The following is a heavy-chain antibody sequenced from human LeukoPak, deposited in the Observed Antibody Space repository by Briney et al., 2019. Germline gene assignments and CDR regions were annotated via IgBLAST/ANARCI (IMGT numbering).Heavy chain of an antibody. CDR1: GGSISSYY. CDR2: IYYSGST. D-gene: IGHD4-17*01. J-gene: IGHJ4*02. V-gene: IGHV4-59*01. Sequence: SETLSLTCTVSGGSISSYYWSWIRRPPGKGLEWIGYIYYSGSTNYNPSLKSRVTISVDTSKNQFSLKRSSVTAADTAVYYCARDTRDYGDSVFDYWGQGTLVTVSS. CDR3: ARDTRDYGDSVFDY.